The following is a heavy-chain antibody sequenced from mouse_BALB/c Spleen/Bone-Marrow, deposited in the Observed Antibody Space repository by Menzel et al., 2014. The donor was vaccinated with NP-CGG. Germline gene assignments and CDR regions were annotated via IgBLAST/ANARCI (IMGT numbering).Heavy chain of an antibody. CDR3: TRRPLQANSYFDC. J-gene: IGHJ2*01. V-gene: IGHV5-6*02. CDR1: GFTFSSYG. D-gene: IGHD3-2*02. Sequence: EVKLVESGGDLVKPGGSLKLSCVASGFTFSSYGMSWVRQTPDKRLEWVATISSGGSSTYYPASVKGRFTISRDNAKGTLYLQMSSLNSEDTAMYYCTRRPLQANSYFDCWGQGTTPTVSS. CDR2: ISSGGSST.